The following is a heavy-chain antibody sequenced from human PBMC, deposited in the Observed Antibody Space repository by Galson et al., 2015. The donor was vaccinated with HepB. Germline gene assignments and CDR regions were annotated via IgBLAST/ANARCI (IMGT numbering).Heavy chain of an antibody. CDR2: ISYDGSNK. V-gene: IGHV3-30-3*01. Sequence: SLRLSCAASGFTFSSYAMHWVRQAPGKGLEWVAVISYDGSNKYYADSVKGRFTISRDNSKNTLYLQMNSLRAEDTAVCYCARGPGGTWGQGTLVTVSS. D-gene: IGHD3-16*01. J-gene: IGHJ5*02. CDR3: ARGPGGT. CDR1: GFTFSSYA.